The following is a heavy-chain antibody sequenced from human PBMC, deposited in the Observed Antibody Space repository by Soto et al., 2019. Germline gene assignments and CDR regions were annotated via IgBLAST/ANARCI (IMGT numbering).Heavy chain of an antibody. CDR3: ARPYDSSGYYNHPFDY. D-gene: IGHD3-22*01. J-gene: IGHJ4*02. Sequence: PSETLSLTCAVYGGSFSGYYWSWIRQPPGKGLEWIGEINHSGSTNYNPSLKSQVTISVDTSKNQFSLKLSSVTAADTAVYYCARPYDSSGYYNHPFDYWGQGTLVTVSS. CDR2: INHSGST. CDR1: GGSFSGYY. V-gene: IGHV4-34*01.